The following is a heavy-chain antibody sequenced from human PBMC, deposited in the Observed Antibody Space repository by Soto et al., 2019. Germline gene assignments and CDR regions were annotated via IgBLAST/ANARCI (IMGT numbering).Heavy chain of an antibody. CDR2: IYYSGST. CDR3: ARGPSGP. V-gene: IGHV4-59*01. CDR1: GGSISGYF. Sequence: SETLSLTCTVSGGSISGYFWNWIRQPPGKGLDWIGCIYYSGSTNYNPSLKSRVTISVDTSKNQFSLKLNSVTTADTAVYYCARGPSGPWGQGTLVTVS. D-gene: IGHD3-10*01. J-gene: IGHJ5*02.